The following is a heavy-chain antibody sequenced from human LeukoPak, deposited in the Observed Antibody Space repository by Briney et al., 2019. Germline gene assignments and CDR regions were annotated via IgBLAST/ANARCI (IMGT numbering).Heavy chain of an antibody. Sequence: SETLSLTCAVYGGSFSGYYWSWIRQPPGKGLEWIGEINHSGSTNYNPSLKSRVTISVDTSKNQFSLKLSSVTAADTAVYYCARTTVDTAMVRAFDYWGQGTLVTVSS. D-gene: IGHD5-18*01. V-gene: IGHV4-34*01. J-gene: IGHJ4*02. CDR1: GGSFSGYY. CDR2: INHSGST. CDR3: ARTTVDTAMVRAFDY.